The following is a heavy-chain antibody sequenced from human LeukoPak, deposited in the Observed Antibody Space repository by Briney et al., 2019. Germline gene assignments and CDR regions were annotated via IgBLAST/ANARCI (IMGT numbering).Heavy chain of an antibody. V-gene: IGHV3-74*01. Sequence: LPGGSLRLSCAASGFTFTNYWMHWVRQAPGKGLVWVSRVLTDGSRITYADSVKGRFTISRDNAKNTLYLQMDSLRAEDTAVYYCARVAVGGTRAFDIWGQGTTVTVSS. J-gene: IGHJ3*02. D-gene: IGHD6-19*01. CDR3: ARVAVGGTRAFDI. CDR2: VLTDGSRI. CDR1: GFTFTNYW.